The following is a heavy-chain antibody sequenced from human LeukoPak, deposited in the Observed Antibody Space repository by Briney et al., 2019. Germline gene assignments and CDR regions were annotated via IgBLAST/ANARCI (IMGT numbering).Heavy chain of an antibody. CDR3: ARAETYYDFWSGQKYYFDY. D-gene: IGHD3-3*01. J-gene: IGHJ4*02. V-gene: IGHV3-7*03. CDR1: GFTFSSYW. CDR2: IKQDGSEK. Sequence: PGGSLRLSCAASGFTFSSYWMSWVRQAPGKGLEWVANIKQDGSEKYYVDSVKGRFTISRDNAKNSLYLQMNSLRAEDTAVYYCARAETYYDFWSGQKYYFDYWGQGTLVTVSS.